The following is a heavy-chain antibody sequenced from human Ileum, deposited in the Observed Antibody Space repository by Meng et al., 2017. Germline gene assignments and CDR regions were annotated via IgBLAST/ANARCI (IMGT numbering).Heavy chain of an antibody. CDR2: GYTNGT. Sequence: SETLSLTCTVSGGSLSSANHFWSWIRQPAGKGLEWIGRGYTNGTNINPSLKSRVTLSIDTSKNQFSLKLGSVTAADTALYYCARLCHCRSGNYNDAFDIWGQGTMVTVSS. CDR1: GGSLSSANHF. V-gene: IGHV4-61*02. J-gene: IGHJ3*02. D-gene: IGHD3-10*01. CDR3: ARLCHCRSGNYNDAFDI.